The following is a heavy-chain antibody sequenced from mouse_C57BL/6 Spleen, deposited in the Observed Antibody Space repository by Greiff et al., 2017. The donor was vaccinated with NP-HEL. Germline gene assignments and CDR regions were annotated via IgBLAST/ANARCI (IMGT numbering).Heavy chain of an antibody. Sequence: EVNVVESGGDLVKPGGSLKLSCAASGFTFSSYGMSWVRQTPDKRLEWVATISSGGSYTYYPDSVKGRFTISRDNAKNTLYLQMSSLKSEDTAMYYCARHYYYGSSYGYFDVWGTGTTVTVSS. D-gene: IGHD1-1*01. CDR3: ARHYYYGSSYGYFDV. J-gene: IGHJ1*03. CDR1: GFTFSSYG. V-gene: IGHV5-6*01. CDR2: ISSGGSYT.